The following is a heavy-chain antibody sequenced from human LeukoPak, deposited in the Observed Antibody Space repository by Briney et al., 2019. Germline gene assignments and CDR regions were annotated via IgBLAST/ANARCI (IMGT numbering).Heavy chain of an antibody. D-gene: IGHD3-10*01. V-gene: IGHV1-58*02. J-gene: IGHJ4*02. Sequence: SVKVSCKASGFTFTSSAMQWVRQARGQRLEWIGWIVVGSGNTNYAQKFQERVTITRDMSTSTAYMELSSLTSEDTAVYYCATGLTPFDMLRGVIFDSWGQGTLVTVSS. CDR1: GFTFTSSA. CDR3: ATGLTPFDMLRGVIFDS. CDR2: IVVGSGNT.